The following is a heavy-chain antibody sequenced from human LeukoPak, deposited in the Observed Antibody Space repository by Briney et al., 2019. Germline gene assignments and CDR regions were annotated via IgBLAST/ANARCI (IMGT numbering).Heavy chain of an antibody. J-gene: IGHJ4*02. CDR3: ARGGQSKYDSSGYLNYFDY. CDR1: GFTFSSYV. V-gene: IGHV3-64*01. CDR2: ISSNGGST. D-gene: IGHD3-22*01. Sequence: GGSLRLSCAASGFTFSSYVMYWVRQAPGKGLEYVSSISSNGGSTYYANSVKGRLTISRDNSKNTLYLQMGSLRAEDMAVYYCARGGQSKYDSSGYLNYFDYWGQGTLVTVSS.